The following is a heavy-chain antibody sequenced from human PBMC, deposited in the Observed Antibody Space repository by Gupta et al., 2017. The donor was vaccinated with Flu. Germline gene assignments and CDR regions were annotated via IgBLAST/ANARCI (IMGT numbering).Heavy chain of an antibody. CDR1: SSFG. J-gene: IGHJ6*02. Sequence: SSFGMHWVRQAPGKGLEWGALSWYDGSNKYYAESVKGRFIISRDNPNNTLYLQMNSLRAEDTAVYYCARGPLYTRSDGMDVWGQGTAVTVS. D-gene: IGHD3-3*01. CDR2: SWYDGSNK. CDR3: ARGPLYTRSDGMDV. V-gene: IGHV3-33*01.